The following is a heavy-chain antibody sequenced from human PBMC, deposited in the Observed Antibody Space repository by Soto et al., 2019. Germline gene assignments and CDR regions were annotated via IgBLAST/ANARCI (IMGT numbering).Heavy chain of an antibody. J-gene: IGHJ3*02. CDR3: ARDSSFDDILTGYYTAFDI. CDR2: ISAYNGNT. V-gene: IGHV1-18*01. D-gene: IGHD3-9*01. CDR1: GYTFTSYA. Sequence: ASVKVSCKASGYTFTSYAICWARQAPGQGLEWMGWISAYNGNTNYAQKLQGRVTMTTDTSTSTAYMELRSLRSDDTAVYYCARDSSFDDILTGYYTAFDIWGQGTMVTVSS.